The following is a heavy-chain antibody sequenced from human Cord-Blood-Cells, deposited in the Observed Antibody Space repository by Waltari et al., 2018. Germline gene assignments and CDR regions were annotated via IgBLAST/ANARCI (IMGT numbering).Heavy chain of an antibody. CDR3: ARDRSIDIVATNWFDP. D-gene: IGHD5-12*01. Sequence: QVQLVQSGAEVKKPGSSVKVSCKASGGTFSSYSFSWVRQAPGQGLEWMGGIIPIFGTANYAQKFQGRVTITADESTSTAYMELSSLRSEDTAVYYCARDRSIDIVATNWFDPWGQGTLVTVSS. CDR1: GGTFSSYS. V-gene: IGHV1-69*01. J-gene: IGHJ5*02. CDR2: IIPIFGTA.